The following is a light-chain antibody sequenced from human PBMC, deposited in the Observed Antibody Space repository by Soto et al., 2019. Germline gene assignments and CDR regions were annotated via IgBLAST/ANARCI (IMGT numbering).Light chain of an antibody. CDR3: QQYNQWPGT. CDR2: GAS. CDR1: QSITSN. V-gene: IGKV3-15*01. Sequence: IVLTKSPPTLSVSPEERATLSYTASQSITSNLAWYQQKPDQSPRLLIYGASSRATGVPVRCSGSGYGVAFTLTISGLQSEDFAVSHCQQYNQWPGTLGQGTKV. J-gene: IGKJ1*01.